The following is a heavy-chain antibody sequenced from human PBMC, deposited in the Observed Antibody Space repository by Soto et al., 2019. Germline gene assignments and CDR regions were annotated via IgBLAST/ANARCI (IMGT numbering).Heavy chain of an antibody. CDR1: GGSFSGYN. Sequence: SETLSLTCAVYGGSFSGYNWSGIRQPPGKGLEWIGEINHSGSTNYNPSLKSRVTISVDTSKNQFSLKLSSVTAADTAVYYCARGWGPNSSWYRRSYYYYGMDVWGQGTTVTVSS. CDR2: INHSGST. D-gene: IGHD6-13*01. CDR3: ARGWGPNSSWYRRSYYYYGMDV. V-gene: IGHV4-34*01. J-gene: IGHJ6*02.